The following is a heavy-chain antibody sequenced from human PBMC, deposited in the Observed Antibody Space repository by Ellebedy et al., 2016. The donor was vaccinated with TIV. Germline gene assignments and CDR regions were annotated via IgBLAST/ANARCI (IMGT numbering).Heavy chain of an antibody. D-gene: IGHD1-1*01. CDR2: IDPSDSDL. Sequence: GESLKISXKASGYSFIYYWITWVRQMPGKGLEWMGRIDPSDSDLKYSPSFQGRATISVDKSISTAYLQWSSLKASDTAVYYCARHQYNSGSTFDYWGQGTLVTVSS. CDR1: GYSFIYYW. J-gene: IGHJ4*02. CDR3: ARHQYNSGSTFDY. V-gene: IGHV5-10-1*01.